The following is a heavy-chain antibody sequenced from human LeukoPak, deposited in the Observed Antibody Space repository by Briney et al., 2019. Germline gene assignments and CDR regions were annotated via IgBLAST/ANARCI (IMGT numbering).Heavy chain of an antibody. CDR2: IKQDGSEK. J-gene: IGHJ4*02. V-gene: IGHV3-7*01. D-gene: IGHD6-13*01. CDR3: ARHSSSWYYFDY. Sequence: GGSLRLSCAASGFTFSSYEMNWVRQAPGKGLEWVANIKQDGSEKYYVDSVKGRFTISRDNAKNSLYLQMNSLRAEDTAVYYCARHSSSWYYFDYWGQGTLVTVSS. CDR1: GFTFSSYE.